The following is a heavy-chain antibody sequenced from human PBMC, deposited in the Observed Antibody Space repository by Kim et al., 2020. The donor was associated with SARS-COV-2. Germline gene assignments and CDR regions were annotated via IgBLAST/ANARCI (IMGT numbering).Heavy chain of an antibody. CDR3: ARVGCSSTSCIIGWFDP. CDR2: INPSGGST. V-gene: IGHV1-46*01. Sequence: ASVKVSCKASGYTFTSYYMHWVRQAPGQGLEWMGIINPSGGSTSYAQKFQGRVTMTRDTSTSTVYMELSSLRSEDTAVYYCARVGCSSTSCIIGWFDPWGQGTLVTVSS. D-gene: IGHD2-2*01. J-gene: IGHJ5*02. CDR1: GYTFTSYY.